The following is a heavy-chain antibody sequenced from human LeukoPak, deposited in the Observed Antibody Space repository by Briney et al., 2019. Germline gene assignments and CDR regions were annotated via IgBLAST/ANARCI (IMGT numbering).Heavy chain of an antibody. J-gene: IGHJ2*01. CDR2: INHSGST. D-gene: IGHD3-22*01. Sequence: SETLSLTCAVYGGSFSGYYWSWIRQPPGKGLEWIGEINHSGSTNYNPSLKSRVTISVDTSKNQFSLKLSSVTAADTAVYYCARSDYYYDSSGYYRPTRSGIYWYFDLWGRGTLVTVSS. CDR3: ARSDYYYDSSGYYRPTRSGIYWYFDL. V-gene: IGHV4-34*01. CDR1: GGSFSGYY.